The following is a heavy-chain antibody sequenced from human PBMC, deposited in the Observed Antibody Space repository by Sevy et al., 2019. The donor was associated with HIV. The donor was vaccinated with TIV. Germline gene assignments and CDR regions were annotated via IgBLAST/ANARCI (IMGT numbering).Heavy chain of an antibody. CDR2: INYNSGRV. V-gene: IGHV3-9*01. CDR3: VKERITEAAYYYGLDV. Sequence: GGSLRLSCATFGVSFEDYGMHWVRQSPERGLEWVAGINYNSGRVGYIDSVKGRFTISRDNAKQSLYLQMTSLKPEDSALYHCVKERITEAAYYYGLDVWGQGTTVTVSS. D-gene: IGHD3-16*01. J-gene: IGHJ6*02. CDR1: GVSFEDYG.